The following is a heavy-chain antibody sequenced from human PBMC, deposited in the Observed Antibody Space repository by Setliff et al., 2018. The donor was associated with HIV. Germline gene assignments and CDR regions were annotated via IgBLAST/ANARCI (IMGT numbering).Heavy chain of an antibody. D-gene: IGHD3-16*01. CDR1: GYTFTDYF. V-gene: IGHV1-2*06. CDR2: INPNTGAT. J-gene: IGHJ4*02. Sequence: ASVKVSCKAFGYTFTDYFLHWVRQAPGQGLEWMGRINPNTGATYSARKFQGRVTMTRDTSKNQFSLRLSSVTAADTAVYYCARFYDYYGHRLDYWGQGTQVTVSS. CDR3: ARFYDYYGHRLDY.